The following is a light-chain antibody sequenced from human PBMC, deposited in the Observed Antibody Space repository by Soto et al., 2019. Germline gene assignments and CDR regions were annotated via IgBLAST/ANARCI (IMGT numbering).Light chain of an antibody. J-gene: IGKJ1*01. V-gene: IGKV3-20*01. CDR3: QQYGSSPRT. CDR2: GAS. CDR1: QSVSNND. Sequence: EIALTQSPGTLSSSPGERATLSCRASQSVSNNDLAWYQQKPGQAPRVIIYGASSRATGIPERFSGSGSGTDFTRIISRLEPEGLAVYYCQQYGSSPRTFGQGTKVEIQ.